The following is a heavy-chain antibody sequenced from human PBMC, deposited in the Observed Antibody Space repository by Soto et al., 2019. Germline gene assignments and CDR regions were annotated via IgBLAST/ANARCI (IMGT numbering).Heavy chain of an antibody. CDR1: GGTFSSYA. Sequence: QVQLVQSGAEVKKPGSSVKVSCKASGGTFSSYAISWVRQAPGQGLEWMGGIIPIFGTANYAQKFQGIVTITADKSTSIAYMELSSVRSEDTAVYSCAGFRYISSYHYYYYGMDVWGQGTPVTVSS. D-gene: IGHD6-6*01. CDR3: AGFRYISSYHYYYYGMDV. V-gene: IGHV1-69*06. J-gene: IGHJ6*02. CDR2: IIPIFGTA.